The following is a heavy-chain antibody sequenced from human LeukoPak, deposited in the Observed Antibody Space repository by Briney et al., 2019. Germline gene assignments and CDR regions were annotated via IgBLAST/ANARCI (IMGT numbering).Heavy chain of an antibody. CDR1: GGSMSTYY. CDR3: ARRAFGGVIAANWFDP. J-gene: IGHJ5*02. Sequence: SEALSLTCTVSGGSMSTYYWSWIRQPPGKGLEWIGYIYDNGYTHYNPSLKSRVSISLDTSKSQFSLNLSSVTAADTAVYYCARRAFGGVIAANWFDPWGQGTLVTVSS. V-gene: IGHV4-59*08. D-gene: IGHD3-16*02. CDR2: IYDNGYT.